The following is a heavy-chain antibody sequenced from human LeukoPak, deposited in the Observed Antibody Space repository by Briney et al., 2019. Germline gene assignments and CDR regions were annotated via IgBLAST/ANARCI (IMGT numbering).Heavy chain of an antibody. CDR3: ASTGGDDYVWGSYRPFDY. CDR1: GYTFTGYY. J-gene: IGHJ4*02. V-gene: IGHV1-2*02. CDR2: INPNSGGT. D-gene: IGHD3-16*02. Sequence: ASVKVSCKASGYTFTGYYMHWVRQAPGQGLEWMGWINPNSGGTNYAQKLQGRVTMTRDTSISTAYMELSRLRSDDTAVYYCASTGGDDYVWGSYRPFDYWGQGTLVTVSS.